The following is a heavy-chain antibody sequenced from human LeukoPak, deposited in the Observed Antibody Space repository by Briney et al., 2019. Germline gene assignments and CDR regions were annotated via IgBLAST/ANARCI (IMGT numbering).Heavy chain of an antibody. Sequence: GGSLRLSCAASGFTFSNYWMTWVRQAPGKGPEWVANINQDGRARNYVESVKGRFTIARDNSKNSLYLQMTSLRGEDTAVYYCASRAGKPGNTPWCFDYWGQGALVTVSS. CDR1: GFTFSNYW. CDR3: ASRAGKPGNTPWCFDY. J-gene: IGHJ4*02. D-gene: IGHD1-7*01. V-gene: IGHV3-7*01. CDR2: INQDGRAR.